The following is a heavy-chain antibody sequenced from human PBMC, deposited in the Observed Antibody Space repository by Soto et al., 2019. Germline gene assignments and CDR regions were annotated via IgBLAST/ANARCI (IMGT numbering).Heavy chain of an antibody. J-gene: IGHJ4*02. CDR3: AAYSNYLGRWQYFDY. CDR2: FYNGETT. V-gene: IGHV4-39*01. D-gene: IGHD4-4*01. Sequence: SETLSLTCTVSGDSVSSSSSYWGWIRQPPGKGLEWIGSFYNGETTYYKTSLKSRVTISVDMSKNQFSLKLKSVTAADTAIYYCAAYSNYLGRWQYFDYWGQGTLVTVSS. CDR1: GDSVSSSSSY.